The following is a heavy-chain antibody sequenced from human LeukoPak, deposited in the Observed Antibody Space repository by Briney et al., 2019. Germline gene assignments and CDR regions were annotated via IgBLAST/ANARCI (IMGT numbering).Heavy chain of an antibody. J-gene: IGHJ4*02. V-gene: IGHV3-48*03. CDR2: IGSSGGAI. D-gene: IGHD1-20*01. Sequence: GGSLRLSCAASGFTFSSYEMIWVRQAPGKGLEWVSCIGSSGGAIYYADSVKGRFTISRDNAKNSLFLQMNRLRAEDTAVYYCARVGYDWNLCDYWGQGTLVTVSS. CDR1: GFTFSSYE. CDR3: ARVGYDWNLCDY.